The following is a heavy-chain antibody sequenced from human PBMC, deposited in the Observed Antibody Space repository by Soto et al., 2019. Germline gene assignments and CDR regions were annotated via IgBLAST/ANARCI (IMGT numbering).Heavy chain of an antibody. CDR1: GGSISSGDYY. J-gene: IGHJ5*02. CDR2: IYYSGST. CDR3: ARGGTMINWFDP. V-gene: IGHV4-30-4*01. D-gene: IGHD3-22*01. Sequence: QVQLQESGAGLVKPSQTLSLTCTVSGGSISSGDYYWSWIRQPPGKGLEWIGYIYYSGSTYYNPSLKSRGTISVDTSKNQFSLKLSAVTAADTAVEYWARGGTMINWFDPGGQGALVTVSS.